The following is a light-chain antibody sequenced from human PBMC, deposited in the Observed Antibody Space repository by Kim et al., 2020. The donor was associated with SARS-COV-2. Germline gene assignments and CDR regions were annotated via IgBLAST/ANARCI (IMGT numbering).Light chain of an antibody. J-gene: IGKJ1*01. CDR3: QKYNSAPWT. V-gene: IGKV1-27*01. CDR1: QDIANS. Sequence: SSGGDRVTITCRASQDIANSLAWYQPKPGKVPNLLIYAASTLQSGGPSRFSGIGSGTQFTLTIGSLQTEDVATYYCQKYNSAPWTFGPGTKVDIK. CDR2: AAS.